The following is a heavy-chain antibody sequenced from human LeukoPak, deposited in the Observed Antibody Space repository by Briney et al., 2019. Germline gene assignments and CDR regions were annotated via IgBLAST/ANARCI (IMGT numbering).Heavy chain of an antibody. V-gene: IGHV4-39*07. CDR2: IYYSGST. D-gene: IGHD3-10*01. J-gene: IGHJ5*02. CDR1: GGSISSSSYY. Sequence: ASETLSLTCTVSGGSISSSSYYWGWIRQPPGKGLEWIGSIYYSGSTYYNLSLKSRVTISVDTSKNQFSLKLSSVTAADTAVYYCARLDGKQLWFGELEKYNWFDPWGQGTLVTVSS. CDR3: ARLDGKQLWFGELEKYNWFDP.